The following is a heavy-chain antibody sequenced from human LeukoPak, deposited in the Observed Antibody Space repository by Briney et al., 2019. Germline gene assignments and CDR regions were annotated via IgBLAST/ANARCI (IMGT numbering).Heavy chain of an antibody. CDR2: IHSGGADT. J-gene: IGHJ4*02. CDR1: GFTFSNHA. Sequence: GGSLRLSCAASGFTFSNHAMAWVRQAPGKGLEWVSAIHSGGADTYYADSVKGRFTISRDNSKNTLSLQMNSLRPEDTALYYCARNLNSGSYYYFDYWGQGTLVTVSS. D-gene: IGHD1-26*01. CDR3: ARNLNSGSYYYFDY. V-gene: IGHV3-23*01.